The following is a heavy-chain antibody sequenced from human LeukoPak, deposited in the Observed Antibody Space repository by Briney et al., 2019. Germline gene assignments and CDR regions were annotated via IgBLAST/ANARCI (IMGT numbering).Heavy chain of an antibody. CDR1: GYTFSDYY. CDR3: ARGSRDGDSTKAASDI. Sequence: ASVKVSCKASGYTFSDYYMHWVRQPPGQGLEWMEWINPNRGGTKYAQKFQGRVALTRDTSISTAYMELSRVTSDDTAVYYCARGSRDGDSTKAASDIWGQGTMVTVSS. CDR2: INPNRGGT. V-gene: IGHV1-2*02. J-gene: IGHJ3*02. D-gene: IGHD5-24*01.